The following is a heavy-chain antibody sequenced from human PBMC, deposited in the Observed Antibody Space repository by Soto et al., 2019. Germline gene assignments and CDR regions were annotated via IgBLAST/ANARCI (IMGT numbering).Heavy chain of an antibody. CDR1: GFTFSGHD. J-gene: IGHJ1*01. CDR2: IWSDGTNA. V-gene: IGHV3-33*01. D-gene: IGHD5-18*01. Sequence: GGSLRLSCAASGFTFSGHDMHWVRQAPGGGLLWVALIWSDGTNAYHADSVKGRFTISRDNSQNVVFLQMNSLTVEDTAVYYCVRGSLRYFDSFGYLYVLNFWGHGTLVTVSS. CDR3: VRGSLRYFDSFGYLYVLNF.